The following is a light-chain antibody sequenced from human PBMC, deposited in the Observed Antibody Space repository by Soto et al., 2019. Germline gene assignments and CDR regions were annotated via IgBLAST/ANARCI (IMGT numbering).Light chain of an antibody. V-gene: IGKV3-15*01. Sequence: EIVMTQSPATLSVSPGERATLSCRASQTISTNLARYQQKPGQAPRLLIHGASTRATGIPARFSGSGSGTEFTLTISSLQSEDFAVYFCQQYNDWPPVTFGGGTKVEIK. CDR2: GAS. CDR3: QQYNDWPPVT. CDR1: QTISTN. J-gene: IGKJ4*01.